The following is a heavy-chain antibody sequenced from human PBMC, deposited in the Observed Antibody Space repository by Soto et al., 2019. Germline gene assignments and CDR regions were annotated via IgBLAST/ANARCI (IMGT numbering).Heavy chain of an antibody. CDR3: AKVGANGVVAARYSYYYYMDV. V-gene: IGHV3-23*01. J-gene: IGHJ6*03. CDR2: ISGSGGST. Sequence: EVQLLESGGGLVQPGGSLRLSCAASGFTFSSDAMSWVRQAPGKGLEWVSAISGSGGSTYYADSVKGRFTISRDNSKNTLYLQMNSLRAEDTAVYYCAKVGANGVVAARYSYYYYMDVWGKGTTVTVSS. D-gene: IGHD2-15*01. CDR1: GFTFSSDA.